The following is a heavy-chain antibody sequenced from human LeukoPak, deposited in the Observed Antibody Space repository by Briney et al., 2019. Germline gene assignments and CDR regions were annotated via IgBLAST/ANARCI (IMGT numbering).Heavy chain of an antibody. Sequence: PGGSLRLSCAASGFTFSSYGMHWVRQAPGKGLEWVAVIWYDGSNKYYADSVKGRFTISRDNSKNTLYLQMNSLRAEDTAVYYCAGIYSPYYYYGMDVWGQGTTVTVSS. CDR3: AGIYSPYYYYGMDV. J-gene: IGHJ6*02. CDR2: IWYDGSNK. V-gene: IGHV3-33*01. D-gene: IGHD4-4*01. CDR1: GFTFSSYG.